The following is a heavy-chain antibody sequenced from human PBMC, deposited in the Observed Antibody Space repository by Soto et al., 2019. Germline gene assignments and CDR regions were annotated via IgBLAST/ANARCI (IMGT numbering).Heavy chain of an antibody. J-gene: IGHJ6*02. CDR1: GYTFTGYY. V-gene: IGHV1-2*04. CDR2: INPNSGGT. D-gene: IGHD6-13*01. Sequence: ASVKVSCKASGYTFTGYYMHWVRQAPGQGLEWMGWINPNSGGTNYAQKFQGWVTMTRDTSISTAYMELSRLRSDDTAVYYCARDLRRIVASGYYYYYYGMDVWGQGTTVTVSS. CDR3: ARDLRRIVASGYYYYYYGMDV.